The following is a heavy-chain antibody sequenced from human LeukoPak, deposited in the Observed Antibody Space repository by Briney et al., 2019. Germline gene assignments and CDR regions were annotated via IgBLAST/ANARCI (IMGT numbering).Heavy chain of an antibody. CDR2: INPSGGST. D-gene: IGHD2/OR15-2a*01. Sequence: GASVKVSCKASGYTFTNYYIHWVRQAPGQGLQWMGMINPSGGSTIYAQKFQGRVTMTRDMSTSTVYMDLSSLRSEDTAVYYRARVVSTTRRHDAFDIWGQGTMVTVSS. V-gene: IGHV1-46*01. CDR3: ARVVSTTRRHDAFDI. CDR1: GYTFTNYY. J-gene: IGHJ3*02.